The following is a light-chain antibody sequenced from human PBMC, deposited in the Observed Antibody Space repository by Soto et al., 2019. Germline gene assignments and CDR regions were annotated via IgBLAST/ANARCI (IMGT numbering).Light chain of an antibody. CDR1: QSISSW. Sequence: DIQMTQSPSTLSASVGDRVTITCRASQSISSWLAWYQQKPGKAPKLLIYKASSLESGVLSRFSGSGSGTEFTLTISSLQPDDFATYYCQQFHSFSPTFGQGTKVEIK. J-gene: IGKJ1*01. V-gene: IGKV1-5*03. CDR3: QQFHSFSPT. CDR2: KAS.